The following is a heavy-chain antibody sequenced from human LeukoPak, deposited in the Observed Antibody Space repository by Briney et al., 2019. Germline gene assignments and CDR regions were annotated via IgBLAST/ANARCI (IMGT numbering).Heavy chain of an antibody. Sequence: GGSLRLSCAASGFTFSSYAMSWVRQALGKGLEWVSAISGSGGSTYYADSVKGRFTISRDNSKNTLYLQMNSLRAEDTAVYYCAKDPHYYGSGSFDYWGQGTLVTVSS. CDR2: ISGSGGST. CDR3: AKDPHYYGSGSFDY. D-gene: IGHD3-10*01. J-gene: IGHJ4*02. CDR1: GFTFSSYA. V-gene: IGHV3-23*01.